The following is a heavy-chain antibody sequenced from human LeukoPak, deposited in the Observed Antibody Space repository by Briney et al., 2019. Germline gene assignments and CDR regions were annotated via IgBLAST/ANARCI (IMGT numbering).Heavy chain of an antibody. V-gene: IGHV3-66*01. D-gene: IGHD2-2*01. J-gene: IGHJ4*02. CDR2: TYSGGST. CDR1: GFTVSTNY. Sequence: GGSLRLSCAASGFTVSTNYMNWVRQAPGKGLEWVSVTYSGGSTHFADSVKGRFTISRDNAKNSLYLQMNSLRADDTAVYYCARRYCSTTNCYAFELWGQGTLVTVSS. CDR3: ARRYCSTTNCYAFEL.